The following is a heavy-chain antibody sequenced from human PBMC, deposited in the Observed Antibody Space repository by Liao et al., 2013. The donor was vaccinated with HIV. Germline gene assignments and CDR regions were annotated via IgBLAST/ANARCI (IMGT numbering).Heavy chain of an antibody. CDR3: ARELDSSSWPIPFDY. Sequence: QVQLQESGPGLVKPSETLSLTCTVSGGSISSYYWSWIRQPAGKGLEWIGRIYTSGSTNYNPSLKSRVTMSVDTSKNQFSLKLSSVTAADTAVYYCARELDSSSWPIPFDYWGQGTLVTVSS. CDR1: GGSISSYY. D-gene: IGHD6-13*01. CDR2: IYTSGST. J-gene: IGHJ4*02. V-gene: IGHV4-4*07.